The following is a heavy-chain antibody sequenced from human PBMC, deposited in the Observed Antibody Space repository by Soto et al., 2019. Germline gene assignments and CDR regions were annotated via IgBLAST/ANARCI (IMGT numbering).Heavy chain of an antibody. CDR2: IYYSGST. D-gene: IGHD3-10*01. CDR1: GGSISSYY. Sequence: PSETLSLTCTVSGGSISSYYWSWIRQPPGKGLEWIGYIYYSGSTNYNPSLKSRITISVDTSKNQFSLKLSSVTAADTAVYYCARDSPEAHVGVVITYAFDIWGQGTMVTVSS. V-gene: IGHV4-59*01. CDR3: ARDSPEAHVGVVITYAFDI. J-gene: IGHJ3*02.